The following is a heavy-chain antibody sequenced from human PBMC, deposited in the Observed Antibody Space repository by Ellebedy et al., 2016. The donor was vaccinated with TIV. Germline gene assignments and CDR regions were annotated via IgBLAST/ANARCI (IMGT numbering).Heavy chain of an antibody. V-gene: IGHV3-7*03. Sequence: GESLKISCAASGFTFNSYWMSWVRQAPGKGLEWVANINQDGSQIYYVGSVKGRFTISRDNATNSVYLRMNTLRAEDTAVYHCVRDGAYGDYAPGYYGMDVWGQGTTVTVSS. CDR3: VRDGAYGDYAPGYYGMDV. CDR2: INQDGSQI. CDR1: GFTFNSYW. D-gene: IGHD4-17*01. J-gene: IGHJ6*02.